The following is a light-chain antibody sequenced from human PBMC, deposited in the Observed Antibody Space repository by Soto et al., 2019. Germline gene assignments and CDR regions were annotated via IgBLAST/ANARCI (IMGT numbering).Light chain of an antibody. CDR2: GAS. J-gene: IGKJ1*01. V-gene: IGKV1-8*01. CDR3: PHYKNYPWT. CDR1: QGISNW. Sequence: AIRMTQSPSSLSASTGDRVTITCRASQGISNWLAWYQQRPGKAPKLLVYGASTLQSGVPSRVSGSGSGTDFTLTISGLQSEDFATYSCPHYKNYPWTFGQETKV.